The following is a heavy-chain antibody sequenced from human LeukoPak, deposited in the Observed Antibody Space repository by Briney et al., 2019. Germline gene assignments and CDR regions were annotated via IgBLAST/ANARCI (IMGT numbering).Heavy chain of an antibody. D-gene: IGHD3-10*01. CDR3: ARSRITMVRERSLPRSAFDI. CDR2: GTA. J-gene: IGHJ3*02. V-gene: IGHV1-69*06. Sequence: GTANYAQKFQCRLAITADKSTSTAYRELSSLRSEDTAVYYCARSRITMVRERSLPRSAFDIWGQGTMVTVSS.